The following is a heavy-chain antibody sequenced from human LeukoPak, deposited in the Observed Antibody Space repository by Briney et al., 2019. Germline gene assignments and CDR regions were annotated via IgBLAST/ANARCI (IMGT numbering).Heavy chain of an antibody. CDR1: GFTFSLYW. J-gene: IGHJ4*02. Sequence: GGSLRLSCAASGFTFSLYWMAWVRQAPGKGLEWVANIKEDGSEKYYVDSVKGRFTISRDNAKNSMYLEMNSLRAEDTAVYYCARDREWLRFKDYWGQGTLVTVSS. CDR3: ARDREWLRFKDY. V-gene: IGHV3-7*01. D-gene: IGHD5-12*01. CDR2: IKEDGSEK.